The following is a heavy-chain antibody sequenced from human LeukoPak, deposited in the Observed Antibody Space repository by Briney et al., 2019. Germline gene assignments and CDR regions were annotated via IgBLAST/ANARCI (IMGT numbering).Heavy chain of an antibody. Sequence: PSVTLSLTCTVSGGSISNYYWSWIRQSPGKGLEWIGYIYNSGSTNYNLSLKSRVTISVDTSKNQCSLKLSSVTAADTAVYYCARDLTAQNWFDPWGQGTLVTVSS. J-gene: IGHJ5*02. CDR3: ARDLTAQNWFDP. V-gene: IGHV4-59*01. CDR2: IYNSGST. CDR1: GGSISNYY.